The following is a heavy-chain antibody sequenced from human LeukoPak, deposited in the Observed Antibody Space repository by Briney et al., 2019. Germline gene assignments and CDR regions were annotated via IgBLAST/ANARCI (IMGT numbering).Heavy chain of an antibody. D-gene: IGHD2-2*01. CDR1: GFTFSSYA. CDR2: ISGGGGST. Sequence: GGSLRLSCAASGFTFSSYAMSWVRQAPGKGLEWVSAISGGGGSTYFADSVKGRFTISRDNSKNTLDLQMNSLRAEDTAVYYCAKDLLYCSSPGCYLTGVYWGQGTLVTVSS. J-gene: IGHJ4*02. V-gene: IGHV3-23*01. CDR3: AKDLLYCSSPGCYLTGVY.